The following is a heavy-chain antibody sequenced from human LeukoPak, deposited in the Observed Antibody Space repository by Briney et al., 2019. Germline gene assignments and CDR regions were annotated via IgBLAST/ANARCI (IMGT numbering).Heavy chain of an antibody. CDR3: ARDLYYFGSGSYVPGLPDY. Sequence: PGGSLRLSCVVSGFTFSSYEMNWVRQAPGMGLEWVSYICSRGSYIYYAESVKGRFTISRDNDKNSLYLQMNSLRAEDTAVYYCARDLYYFGSGSYVPGLPDYWGQGTLVTVSS. D-gene: IGHD3-10*01. CDR1: GFTFSSYE. V-gene: IGHV3-48*03. CDR2: ICSRGSYI. J-gene: IGHJ4*02.